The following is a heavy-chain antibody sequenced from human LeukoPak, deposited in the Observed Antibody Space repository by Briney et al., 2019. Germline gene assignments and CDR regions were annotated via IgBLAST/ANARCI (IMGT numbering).Heavy chain of an antibody. D-gene: IGHD3/OR15-3a*01. CDR1: GFTFSTYS. CDR3: ARDVEDYCFDY. V-gene: IGHV3-21*01. Sequence: PGGSLRLSCAASGFTFSTYSMNWVRQAPGKGLEWVSSIGSGSTYIYYTDSVKGRFTISRDNAKNSLYLQMNSLRAEDTAVYYCARDVEDYCFDYWGQGTLVTVSS. J-gene: IGHJ4*02. CDR2: IGSGSTYI.